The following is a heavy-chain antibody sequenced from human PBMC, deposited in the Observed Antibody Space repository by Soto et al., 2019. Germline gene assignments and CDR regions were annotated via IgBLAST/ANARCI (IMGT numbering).Heavy chain of an antibody. CDR1: GETLNSHP. J-gene: IGHJ4*02. D-gene: IGHD2-15*01. Sequence: QVQLVQSGAEVKKPGSSLKVSCKVFGETLNSHPIGWVRQAPGQGLEWVGGIVPLSDRTNYAQELQGRVTVTADGSTSTVYMELSNLKSDDTAVYYCARKSGRDCHSGGGCFSLDVWGQGRLITVSS. V-gene: IGHV1-69*01. CDR2: IVPLSDRT. CDR3: ARKSGRDCHSGGGCFSLDV.